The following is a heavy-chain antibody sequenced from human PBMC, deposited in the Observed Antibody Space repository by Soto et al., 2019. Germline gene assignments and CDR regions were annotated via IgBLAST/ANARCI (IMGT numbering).Heavy chain of an antibody. J-gene: IGHJ4*02. CDR3: TKWDGRCSGGSCYFDP. CDR1: GFSLTQYW. Sequence: EVQLVESGGGLVQSGGSLRLSCIASGFSLTQYWMSWVRQTPRKGLEWVAKINGDGTKRDYMESVEGRFTISRDNAKNSVPHQMNSLRADATAVYFWTKWDGRCSGGSCYFDPWGQGTLVTVSS. CDR2: INGDGTKR. D-gene: IGHD2-15*01. V-gene: IGHV3-7*01.